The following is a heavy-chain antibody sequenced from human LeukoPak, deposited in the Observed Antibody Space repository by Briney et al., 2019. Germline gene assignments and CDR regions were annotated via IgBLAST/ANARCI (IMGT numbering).Heavy chain of an antibody. CDR1: GYTFTGYY. Sequence: ASVKVSCKASGYTFTGYYMHWVRQAPGQGLEWMGWINPNSGGTNYAQKFQGRVTMTRDTSISTAYMELSRLRSDDTAVYYCARDRNTEGYCSGGSCYPALGDYWGQGTLVTVSS. V-gene: IGHV1-2*02. CDR3: ARDRNTEGYCSGGSCYPALGDY. CDR2: INPNSGGT. J-gene: IGHJ4*02. D-gene: IGHD2-15*01.